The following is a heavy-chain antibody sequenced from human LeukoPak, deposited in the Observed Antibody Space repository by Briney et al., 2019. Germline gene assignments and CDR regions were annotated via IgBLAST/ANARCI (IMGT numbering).Heavy chain of an antibody. CDR2: IYYSGST. J-gene: IGHJ6*03. CDR3: SRGTYYYASGDYYYYMDV. Sequence: SETLSLTCTVSGGSISSYYWSWIRQPPGKGLEWIGYIYYSGSTNYNPSLKSRVTIPVDTSKNHFSLKLSSVTAADTAVYYCSRGTYYYASGDYYYYMDVWGKGTTVTVSS. D-gene: IGHD3-10*01. CDR1: GGSISSYY. V-gene: IGHV4-59*01.